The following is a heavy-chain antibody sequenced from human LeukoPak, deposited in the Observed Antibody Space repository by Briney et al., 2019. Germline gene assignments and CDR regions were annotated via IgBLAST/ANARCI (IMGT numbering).Heavy chain of an antibody. CDR3: ARDPQYCTNGVCYTLSSSYMDV. J-gene: IGHJ6*03. CDR1: GFTFSSYG. Sequence: GGSLRLSCAASGFTFSSYGMSWVRQAPGKGLEWVSTISGSGRSTYYADSVKGRFTISRDNAKNSLYLQMNSLRAEDTAVYYCARDPQYCTNGVCYTLSSSYMDVWGKGTTVTVSS. CDR2: ISGSGRST. V-gene: IGHV3-23*01. D-gene: IGHD2-8*01.